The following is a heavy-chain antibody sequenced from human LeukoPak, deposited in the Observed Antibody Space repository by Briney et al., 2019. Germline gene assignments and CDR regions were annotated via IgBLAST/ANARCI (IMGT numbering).Heavy chain of an antibody. D-gene: IGHD3-22*01. CDR3: ARARYYDSSGYPGPDY. J-gene: IGHJ4*02. V-gene: IGHV4-59*01. CDR1: GGXISSYY. CDR2: IYYSGST. Sequence: SETLSLTCTVSGGXISSYYCSWIRQPPGKGREWLGYIYYSGSTNYNPSLKSRVTISVDTSKNQFSLKLSSVTAADTAVYYCARARYYDSSGYPGPDYWGQGTLVTVSS.